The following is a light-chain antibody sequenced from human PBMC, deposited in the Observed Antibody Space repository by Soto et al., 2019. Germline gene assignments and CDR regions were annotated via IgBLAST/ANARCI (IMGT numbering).Light chain of an antibody. CDR2: GAS. J-gene: IGKJ1*01. CDR3: QQYGRSPRT. CDR1: QSVSRR. V-gene: IGKV3-20*01. Sequence: EVVLTQSPGTLSLSPGERATLSCRASQSVSRRLAWYQQRPGQSPRLLISGASMRASGVPVRFIGSGSGTDFTLTITRLEPEDFAVYYCQQYGRSPRTFGQGSKAAIK.